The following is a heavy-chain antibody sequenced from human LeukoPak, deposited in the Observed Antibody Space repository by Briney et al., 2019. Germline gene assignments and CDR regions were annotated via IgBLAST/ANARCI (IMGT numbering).Heavy chain of an antibody. V-gene: IGHV3-30-3*01. J-gene: IGHJ3*02. CDR2: ISYDGSNK. CDR1: GFTFSSYA. CDR3: AGEHDAFDI. Sequence: GGSLRLSCAASGFTFSSYAMHWVRQAPGKGLEWVAVISYDGSNKYYADSVKGRFTISRDNSKNTLYLQMNSLRAEDTAVYYCAGEHDAFDIWGQGTMVTVSS.